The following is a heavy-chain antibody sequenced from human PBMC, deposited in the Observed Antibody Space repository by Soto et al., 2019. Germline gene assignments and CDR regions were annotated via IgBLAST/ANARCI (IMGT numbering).Heavy chain of an antibody. V-gene: IGHV3-30-3*01. CDR3: VRDSCISTSCYWYYYGMDV. D-gene: IGHD2-2*01. CDR2: ISYDGSNK. CDR1: GFTFSSYA. J-gene: IGHJ6*02. Sequence: GGSLRLSCAASGFTFSSYAMHWVRQAPGKGLEWVAVISYDGSNKYYADSVKGRFTISRDNSKNTLYLQMNSLRAEDTAVYYCVRDSCISTSCYWYYYGMDVWGQGTTVTVSS.